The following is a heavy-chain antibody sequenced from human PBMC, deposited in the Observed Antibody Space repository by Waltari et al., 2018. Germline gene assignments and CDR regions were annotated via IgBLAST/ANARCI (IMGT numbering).Heavy chain of an antibody. CDR3: AKRQLGDYYYYYMDV. Sequence: EVQLLESGGGLVQPGGSLRLSCAASGFTFSSYAMSWVRQAPGKGLEWVSVIYSGGGSTYYADSVKGRFTISRDNSKNTLYLQMNSLRAEDTAVYYCAKRQLGDYYYYYMDVWGKGTTVTVSS. V-gene: IGHV3-23*03. CDR2: IYSGGGST. CDR1: GFTFSSYA. D-gene: IGHD6-6*01. J-gene: IGHJ6*03.